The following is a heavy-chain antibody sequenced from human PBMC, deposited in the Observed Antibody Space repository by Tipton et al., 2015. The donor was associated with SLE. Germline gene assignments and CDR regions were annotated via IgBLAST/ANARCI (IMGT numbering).Heavy chain of an antibody. CDR3: ARGETRIAAAGLFDY. CDR1: GGSISSYY. CDR2: IYTSGST. Sequence: TLSLTCTVSGGSISSYYWSWIRQPAGKGLEWIGRIYTSGSTYYNPSLKSRVTISVDTSKNQFSLKLSSVTAADTAVYYCARGETRIAAAGLFDYWGQGTLVTVSS. J-gene: IGHJ4*02. D-gene: IGHD6-13*01. V-gene: IGHV4-4*07.